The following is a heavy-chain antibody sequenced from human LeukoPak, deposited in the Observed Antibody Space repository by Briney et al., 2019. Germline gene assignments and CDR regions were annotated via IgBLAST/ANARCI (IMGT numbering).Heavy chain of an antibody. V-gene: IGHV4-61*02. CDR2: IYSSGST. Sequence: PSQTLSLTCTVSGGSISSGSYYWNWIRQPAGKGLEWIGRIYSSGSTNYNPSLKSRVTISVDTSKNQFSLNLTSVTAPDTAVYYCARHREVIRRFPLWFGEKRKTPNNWFDPWGQGTLVTVSS. J-gene: IGHJ5*02. D-gene: IGHD3-10*01. CDR1: GGSISSGSYY. CDR3: ARHREVIRRFPLWFGEKRKTPNNWFDP.